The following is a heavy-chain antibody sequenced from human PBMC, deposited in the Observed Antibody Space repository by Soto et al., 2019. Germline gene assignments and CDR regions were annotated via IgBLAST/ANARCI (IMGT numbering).Heavy chain of an antibody. V-gene: IGHV3-23*01. Sequence: EVQLLESGGGLVQPGGSLRLSCAASGFTFSSYAMSWVRQAPGKGLEWVSAISGSGGSTYYADSVKGRFTISRDNSKNTLYLQMNSLRAEDTAVYYCAKDRLWFGELLAVEDYWGQGTLVTVSS. CDR2: ISGSGGST. CDR3: AKDRLWFGELLAVEDY. J-gene: IGHJ4*02. CDR1: GFTFSSYA. D-gene: IGHD3-10*01.